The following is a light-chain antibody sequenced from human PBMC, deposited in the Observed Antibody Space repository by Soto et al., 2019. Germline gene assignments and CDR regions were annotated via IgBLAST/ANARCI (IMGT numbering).Light chain of an antibody. Sequence: DIQMTQSPSTLSASVGDRVTITCRASQSINNWLAWYQQKPGKAPNLLIYDASNLESGVPSRFSGSGSGTQFTLTISSLQSDDSATYYCQLYATYWETFGQGTKVDI. CDR2: DAS. CDR1: QSINNW. V-gene: IGKV1-5*01. J-gene: IGKJ1*01. CDR3: QLYATYWET.